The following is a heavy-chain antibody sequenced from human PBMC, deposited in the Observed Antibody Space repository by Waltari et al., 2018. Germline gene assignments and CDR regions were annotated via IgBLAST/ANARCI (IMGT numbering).Heavy chain of an antibody. CDR2: AIPLVGTA. Sequence: QVQLVQSGAEVKKPGSSVKVSCKASGGTFSSYAIRWVRQAPGQGLEWMGGAIPLVGTANYAQKVQGRVTITADESTSTAYMELSSLRSEDTAVYYCAKPPAPYGSSTSCSQDWYFDLWGRGTLVTVSS. J-gene: IGHJ2*01. D-gene: IGHD2-2*01. CDR3: AKPPAPYGSSTSCSQDWYFDL. V-gene: IGHV1-69*01. CDR1: GGTFSSYA.